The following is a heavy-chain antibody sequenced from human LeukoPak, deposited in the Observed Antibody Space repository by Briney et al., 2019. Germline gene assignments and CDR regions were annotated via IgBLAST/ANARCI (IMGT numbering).Heavy chain of an antibody. Sequence: GGSLRLSCAASGFTFSSYGMHWVRQAPGKGLEWVAFIRYDGSIKYYADSVKGRFTISRDNSKNTLYLQMNSLRAEDTAVYYCARDGYYYDSSGYYYGGHYFDYWGQGTLVTVSS. V-gene: IGHV3-30*02. CDR3: ARDGYYYDSSGYYYGGHYFDY. CDR2: IRYDGSIK. CDR1: GFTFSSYG. D-gene: IGHD3-22*01. J-gene: IGHJ4*02.